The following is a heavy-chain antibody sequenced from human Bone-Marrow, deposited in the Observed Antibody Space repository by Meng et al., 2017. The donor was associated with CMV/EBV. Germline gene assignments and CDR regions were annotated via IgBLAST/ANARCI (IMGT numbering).Heavy chain of an antibody. CDR3: ARDSRYCSSTSCPRFDY. D-gene: IGHD2-2*01. Sequence: GGSLRLSCAASGFTFSSYSMNWVRQAPGKGLEWVSYISSSSSTIYYADSVKGRLTISRDNAKNSLYLQMNSLRAEDTAVYYCARDSRYCSSTSCPRFDYWGQGTLVTVSS. J-gene: IGHJ4*02. CDR2: ISSSSSTI. CDR1: GFTFSSYS. V-gene: IGHV3-48*04.